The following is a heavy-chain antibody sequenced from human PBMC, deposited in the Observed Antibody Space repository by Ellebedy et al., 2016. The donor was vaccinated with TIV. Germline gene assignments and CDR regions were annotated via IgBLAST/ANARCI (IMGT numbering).Heavy chain of an antibody. J-gene: IGHJ6*02. V-gene: IGHV4-59*01. Sequence: SETLSLTXTVSGGSLNNYFWSWIRQPPGKGLEWIGYIYYSGNTNYNPSLKSRVTMSVDTSRNQLSLRLISVTAADTAVYYCARDASRAVAGAFYYHGLDAWGQGTTVTVSS. CDR2: IYYSGNT. D-gene: IGHD6-19*01. CDR1: GGSLNNYF. CDR3: ARDASRAVAGAFYYHGLDA.